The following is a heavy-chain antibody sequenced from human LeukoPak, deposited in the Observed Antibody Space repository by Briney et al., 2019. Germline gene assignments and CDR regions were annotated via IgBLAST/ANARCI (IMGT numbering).Heavy chain of an antibody. CDR1: GSTFSSYS. V-gene: IGHV3-21*01. J-gene: IGHJ4*02. Sequence: GGSLRLSCAASGSTFSSYSMNWVRQAPGKGLEWVSSISSSSSYIYYADSVKGRFTISRDNAKNSLYLQMNSLRAEDTAVYYCAREDYVWGSYRPFDYWGQGTLVTVSS. D-gene: IGHD3-16*02. CDR3: AREDYVWGSYRPFDY. CDR2: ISSSSSYI.